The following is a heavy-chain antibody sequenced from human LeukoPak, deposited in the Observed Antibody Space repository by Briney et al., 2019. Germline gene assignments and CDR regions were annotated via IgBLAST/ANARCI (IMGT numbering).Heavy chain of an antibody. D-gene: IGHD5-18*01. J-gene: IGHJ4*02. CDR1: GFTFNSYG. CDR3: AKAQATNIYGPGY. CDR2: VSGSGINT. Sequence: PGGSLRLSCAASGFTFNSYGMSWDRQAPGKGLEWLSVVSGSGINTYYPESVKGRFTISRDNSRNTLYLQMNSLRAEDTAVYYCAKAQATNIYGPGYWGQGTLVTVSS. V-gene: IGHV3-23*01.